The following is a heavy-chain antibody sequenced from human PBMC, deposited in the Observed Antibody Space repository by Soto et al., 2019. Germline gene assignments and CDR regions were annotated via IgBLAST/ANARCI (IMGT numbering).Heavy chain of an antibody. CDR2: INHSGST. Sequence: SETLSLTCAAYGGSFSGYYWSWIRQPPGKGLEWIGEINHSGSTNYNPSLKSRVTISVDTSKNQFSLKLSSVTAADTAVYYCARVGYCSGGSCYSGDYWGQGTLVTVSS. CDR3: ARVGYCSGGSCYSGDY. D-gene: IGHD2-15*01. V-gene: IGHV4-34*01. J-gene: IGHJ4*02. CDR1: GGSFSGYY.